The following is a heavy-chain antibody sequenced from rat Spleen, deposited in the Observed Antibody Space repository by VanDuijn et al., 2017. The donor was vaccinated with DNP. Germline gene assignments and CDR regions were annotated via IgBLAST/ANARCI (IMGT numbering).Heavy chain of an antibody. V-gene: IGHV5-31*01. CDR3: ARADHGSYSYYWYFDF. CDR2: ITSGGGST. CDR1: GFTFNNYW. Sequence: EVQLVESGGDLVQPGRSLKLSCVASGFTFNNYWMTWIRQVPGKGLEWVASITSGGGSTYYPDSVKGRFTISRDNAKNTLYLQMNSLRSEDTATYYCARADHGSYSYYWYFDFWGPGTMVTVSS. D-gene: IGHD1-3*01. J-gene: IGHJ1*01.